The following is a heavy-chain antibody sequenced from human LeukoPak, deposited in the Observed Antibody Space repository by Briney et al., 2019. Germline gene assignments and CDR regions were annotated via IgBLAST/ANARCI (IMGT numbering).Heavy chain of an antibody. CDR1: GGSITSRNYY. V-gene: IGHV4-39*01. D-gene: IGHD3-22*01. CDR2: IYDSGST. CDR3: ARLDYYDSSGLIDY. Sequence: PSETLSLTCTVSGGSITSRNYYWGRIRQPPGKGLEWIGTIYDSGSTYYNPSLKSRVTIYVDTSKNQYPLKLNSVTAADTAVYYCARLDYYDSSGLIDYWGQGTLVIVSS. J-gene: IGHJ4*02.